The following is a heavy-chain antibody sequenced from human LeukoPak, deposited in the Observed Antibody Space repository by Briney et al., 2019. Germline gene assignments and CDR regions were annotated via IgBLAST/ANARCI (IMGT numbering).Heavy chain of an antibody. J-gene: IGHJ4*02. CDR2: ISGSGGNT. Sequence: GGSLRLSCAASGFTFSSYDMSWVRQAPGKGLEWVSHISGSGGNTYYADSAKGRFTISRDSPKNTLYLQMNSLRAEDTALYYCARDHSYSYDSWGQGTLVTVSS. V-gene: IGHV3-23*01. CDR1: GFTFSSYD. D-gene: IGHD5-18*01. CDR3: ARDHSYSYDS.